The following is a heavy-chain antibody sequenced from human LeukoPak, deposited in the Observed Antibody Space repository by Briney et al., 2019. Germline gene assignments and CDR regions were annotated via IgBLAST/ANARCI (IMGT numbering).Heavy chain of an antibody. Sequence: GGSLRLSCAASGFTFSDYYMSWIRQAPGKGLEWVSYISSSGSTIYYADSVKGRFTISRDNAKNSLYLQMNSLRAEDTAVYYCASGGGYLRWSPYGMDVWGQGTMVTVSS. J-gene: IGHJ6*02. CDR3: ASGGGYLRWSPYGMDV. CDR1: GFTFSDYY. V-gene: IGHV3-11*01. CDR2: ISSSGSTI. D-gene: IGHD2-15*01.